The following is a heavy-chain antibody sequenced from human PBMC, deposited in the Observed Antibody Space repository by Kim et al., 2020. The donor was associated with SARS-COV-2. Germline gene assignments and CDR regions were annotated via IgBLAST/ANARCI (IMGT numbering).Heavy chain of an antibody. D-gene: IGHD5-12*01. V-gene: IGHV3-9*01. CDR2: I. Sequence: IGYADSVKGRFTISRGNAKNSLYLQMNGLGAEDTALYYCAKEDGYNYYFDYWGQGTLVTVSS. J-gene: IGHJ4*02. CDR3: AKEDGYNYYFDY.